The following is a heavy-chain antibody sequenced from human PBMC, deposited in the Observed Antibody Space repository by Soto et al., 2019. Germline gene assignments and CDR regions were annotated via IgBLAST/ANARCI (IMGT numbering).Heavy chain of an antibody. CDR1: GSTFKRAW. Sequence: EVQLVESGGGVVKPGGSLRLSCAASGSTFKRAWMNWVRQAPGRGLEWLARIKSETDGATIDYAAAVKGRFTISRDDSKSSVYLQMNSLKIEDTGVYYWWPGGNWLDPRGQGSLVTVSS. V-gene: IGHV3-15*01. CDR2: IKSETDGATI. CDR3: WPGGNWLDP. D-gene: IGHD3-16*01. J-gene: IGHJ5*02.